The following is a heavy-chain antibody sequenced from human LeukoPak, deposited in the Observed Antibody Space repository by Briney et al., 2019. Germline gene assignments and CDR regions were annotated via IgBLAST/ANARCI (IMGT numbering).Heavy chain of an antibody. CDR2: IYTSGST. J-gene: IGHJ4*02. Sequence: PSETLSLTCTVSGGSISSYYWSWIRQPAGKGLEWIGRIYTSGSTNYNPSLKSRVTMSVDTSKNQFSLKLSSVTAADTAVYYCARQVMTTVVTPVFFDYWGQGTLVTVSS. D-gene: IGHD4-23*01. CDR1: GGSISSYY. CDR3: ARQVMTTVVTPVFFDY. V-gene: IGHV4-4*07.